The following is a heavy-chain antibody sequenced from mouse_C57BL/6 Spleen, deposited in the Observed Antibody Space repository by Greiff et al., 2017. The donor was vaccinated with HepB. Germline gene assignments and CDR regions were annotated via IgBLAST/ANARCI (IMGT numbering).Heavy chain of an antibody. V-gene: IGHV5-17*01. CDR1: GFTFSDYG. CDR3: AREDLYYYGSSYGLDY. Sequence: EVKLQESGGGLVKPGGSLKLSCAASGFTFSDYGMHWVRQAPEKGLEWVAYISSGSSTIYYADTVKGRFTISRDNAKNTLFLQMTSLRSEDTAMYYCAREDLYYYGSSYGLDYWGQGTTLTVSS. CDR2: ISSGSSTI. J-gene: IGHJ2*01. D-gene: IGHD1-1*01.